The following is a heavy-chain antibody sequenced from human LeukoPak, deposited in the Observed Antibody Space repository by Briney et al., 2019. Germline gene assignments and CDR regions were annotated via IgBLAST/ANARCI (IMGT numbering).Heavy chain of an antibody. CDR1: GYSFTSYW. CDR3: ARLGSGLLWFGEPPTCFDY. Sequence: GESLKISCKGSGYSFTSYWIGWVRQMPGKGLERMGIIYPGDSDTRYSPSFQGQVTISADKSISTAYLQWSSLKASDTAMYYCARLGSGLLWFGEPPTCFDYWGQGTLVTVSS. D-gene: IGHD3-10*01. J-gene: IGHJ4*02. CDR2: IYPGDSDT. V-gene: IGHV5-51*01.